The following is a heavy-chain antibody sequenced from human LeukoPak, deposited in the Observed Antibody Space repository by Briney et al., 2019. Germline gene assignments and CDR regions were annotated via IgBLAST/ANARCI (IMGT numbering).Heavy chain of an antibody. CDR3: AKDSGDYYGSGSYGDY. CDR2: ISGSGGST. CDR1: GFTFSSYS. J-gene: IGHJ4*02. D-gene: IGHD3-10*01. Sequence: GGSLRLSCAASGFTFSSYSMNWVRQAPGKGLEWVSAISGSGGSTYYADSVKGRFTISRDNSKNTLYLQMNSLRAEDTAVYYCAKDSGDYYGSGSYGDYWGQGTLVTVSS. V-gene: IGHV3-23*01.